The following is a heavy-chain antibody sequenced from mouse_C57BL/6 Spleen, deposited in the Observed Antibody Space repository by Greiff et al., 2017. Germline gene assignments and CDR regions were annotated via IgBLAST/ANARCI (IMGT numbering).Heavy chain of an antibody. D-gene: IGHD1-1*02. Sequence: VQLQQSGPELVKPGASVKTSCKASGYSFTGYYMHWVKQSSEKSLEWIGEINPSTGGTSYNQKFKGKATLTVDKSSSTAYMQLKSLTSEDSAVYYCARGGGFAYWGQGTLVTVSA. CDR2: INPSTGGT. V-gene: IGHV1-43*01. CDR3: ARGGGFAY. J-gene: IGHJ3*01. CDR1: GYSFTGYY.